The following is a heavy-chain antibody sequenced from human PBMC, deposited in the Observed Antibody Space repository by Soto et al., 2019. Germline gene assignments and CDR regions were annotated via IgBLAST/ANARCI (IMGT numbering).Heavy chain of an antibody. CDR3: ARSVTGPTNSAYSYMDL. V-gene: IGHV3-66*01. CDR2: IYSGGST. D-gene: IGHD1-7*01. Sequence: PGGSLRLSCAASGLTVSSNYMSWVRQALGKGLEWVSVIYSGGSTYYADSVKGRFTISRDNANNTLYLQRNSLRAQDTAGYYCARSVTGPTNSAYSYMDLWGQATTVTVSS. J-gene: IGHJ6*03. CDR1: GLTVSSNY.